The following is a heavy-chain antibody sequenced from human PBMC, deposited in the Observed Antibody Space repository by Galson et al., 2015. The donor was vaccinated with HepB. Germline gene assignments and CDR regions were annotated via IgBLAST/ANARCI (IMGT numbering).Heavy chain of an antibody. J-gene: IGHJ4*02. CDR2: IWYDGSNK. V-gene: IGHV3-33*08. D-gene: IGHD1-26*01. Sequence: SLRLSCAASGFTFSRYGMHWVRQAPGKGLEWVAVIWYDGSNKYYADSVKGRFTISRDNSKNTLYLQMNSLRAEDTAVYYCARDLSAGIVGATGFDYWGQGTLVTVSS. CDR1: GFTFSRYG. CDR3: ARDLSAGIVGATGFDY.